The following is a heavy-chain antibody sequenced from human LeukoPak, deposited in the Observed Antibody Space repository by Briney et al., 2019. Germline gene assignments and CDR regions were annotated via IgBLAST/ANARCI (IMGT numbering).Heavy chain of an antibody. D-gene: IGHD3-10*01. CDR1: GFTFSSYS. CDR2: ISSSSTYI. Sequence: GGSLRLSCAASGFTFSSYSMNWVRQAPGKGLEWVSSISSSSTYIYYADSVKGRFTISRDNAKNSLYLQMNSLRAEDTVVYHCASSSRGALDYWGQGTLVTVSS. J-gene: IGHJ4*02. CDR3: ASSSRGALDY. V-gene: IGHV3-21*01.